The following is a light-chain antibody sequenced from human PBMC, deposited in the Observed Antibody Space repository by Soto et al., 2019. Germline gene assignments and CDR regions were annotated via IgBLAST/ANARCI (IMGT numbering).Light chain of an antibody. Sequence: QSVLTQPASVSGSPGQTITISCAGTSFDVGRYNYVSWYRQHPGEAPKLMIFEVNNRPSGVSNRFSGSKSGNTASLTISGLQGEDEADYYCSSYTSTSALGVFGGGTKVTVL. CDR3: SSYTSTSALGV. CDR1: SFDVGRYNY. CDR2: EVN. J-gene: IGLJ3*02. V-gene: IGLV2-14*01.